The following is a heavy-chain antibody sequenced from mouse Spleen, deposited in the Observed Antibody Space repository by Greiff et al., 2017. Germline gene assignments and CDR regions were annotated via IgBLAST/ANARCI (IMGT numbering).Heavy chain of an antibody. V-gene: IGHV5-9-3*01. CDR2: ISSGGGNT. Sequence: DVQLVESGGGLVKLGGSLKLSCAASGFTFSSYAMSWVRQTPEKRLEWVATISSGGGNTYYPDSVKGRFTISRDNAKNTLYLQMSSLKSEDTAMYYCARHGYQAWFAYWGQGTLVTVSA. CDR3: ARHGYQAWFAY. CDR1: GFTFSSYA. J-gene: IGHJ3*01. D-gene: IGHD2-2*01.